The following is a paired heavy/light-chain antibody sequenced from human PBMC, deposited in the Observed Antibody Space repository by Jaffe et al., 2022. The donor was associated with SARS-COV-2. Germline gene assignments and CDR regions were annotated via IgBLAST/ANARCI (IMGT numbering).Light chain of an antibody. CDR2: GND. V-gene: IGLV1-40*01. J-gene: IGLJ3*02. CDR1: NSNIGAGYD. CDR3: QSYDVSLNGWV. Sequence: QSILTQPPSVSGAPGQRVTISCTGTNSNIGAGYDVHWYQRLPGTSPKLIIYGNDNRPSWIPARFSGSKSGTSASLAISGLQTEDDADYYCQSYDVSLNGWVFGGGTKVTVL.
Heavy chain of an antibody. CDR3: ARHGTYCGGDCSPPVEGIFDY. D-gene: IGHD2-21*02. J-gene: IGHJ4*02. CDR1: GYKFSNYW. CDR2: VYPGDSQT. Sequence: EVQLVQSGAEMKKAGESLRISCHGSGYKFSNYWIVWVRQMPGKGLDWMGLVYPGDSQTRYSPSFQGQVTISADKSLSTAYLQWHRLNTSDTAFYYCARHGTYCGGDCSPPVEGIFDYWGQGSLVTVSS. V-gene: IGHV5-51*01.